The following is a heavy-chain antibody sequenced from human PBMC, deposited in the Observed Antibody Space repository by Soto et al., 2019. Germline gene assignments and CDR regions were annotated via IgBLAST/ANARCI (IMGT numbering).Heavy chain of an antibody. CDR3: ARESGGATATLDYYYFYMDV. J-gene: IGHJ6*03. CDR1: GDSFNDYY. Sequence: QVQLVQSGAEVRKPGASVTVSCRSSGDSFNDYYIHWVRQAPGQGFEWMGWINPNGGVTKYAQKFQGWVSMTRDTSISTVYMQLSRLSSDDTAVYYCARESGGATATLDYYYFYMDVWGTGTTVTVSS. V-gene: IGHV1-2*04. D-gene: IGHD5-12*01. CDR2: INPNGGVT.